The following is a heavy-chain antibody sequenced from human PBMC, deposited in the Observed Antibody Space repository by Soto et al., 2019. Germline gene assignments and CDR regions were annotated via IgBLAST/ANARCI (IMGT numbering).Heavy chain of an antibody. J-gene: IGHJ4*02. CDR1: GFTFSSYS. CDR3: AREGQQLVTYFDY. V-gene: IGHV3-21*01. D-gene: IGHD6-13*01. Sequence: GGSLRLSCAASGFTFSSYSMNWVRQAPGKGLEWVSSISSSSSYIYYADSVKGRFTISRDNAKNSLYLQMNSLRAEDTAVYYCAREGQQLVTYFDYWGQGTLVTVSS. CDR2: ISSSSSYI.